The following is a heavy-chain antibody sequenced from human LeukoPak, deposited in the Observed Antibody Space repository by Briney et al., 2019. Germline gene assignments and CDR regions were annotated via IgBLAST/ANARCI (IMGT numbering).Heavy chain of an antibody. CDR2: IADSGHTT. J-gene: IGHJ3*01. CDR1: GFTFRTYA. Sequence: GGSLRLSCAASGFTFRTYAMSWVRQAPGKGLEWVSAIADSGHTTHSSDSVKGRFTISRDNSQNMLYLQMNSLRAEDTALYYCAKDLTAVGAGGFDLWGQGTMVTVSS. V-gene: IGHV3-23*01. D-gene: IGHD5-18*01. CDR3: AKDLTAVGAGGFDL.